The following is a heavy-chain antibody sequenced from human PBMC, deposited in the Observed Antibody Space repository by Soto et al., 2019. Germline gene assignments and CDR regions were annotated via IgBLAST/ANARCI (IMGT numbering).Heavy chain of an antibody. Sequence: SETLSLTCTVPGGSISSYYWSWIRQPPGKGLEWIGYIYYSGSTNYNPSIKSRVTISVDTSKNQFSLKLSSVTAADTALYYCARHVYCSSTSCYASLSAAFDIWGQGTMVTVSS. V-gene: IGHV4-59*08. J-gene: IGHJ3*02. D-gene: IGHD2-2*01. CDR2: IYYSGST. CDR3: ARHVYCSSTSCYASLSAAFDI. CDR1: GGSISSYY.